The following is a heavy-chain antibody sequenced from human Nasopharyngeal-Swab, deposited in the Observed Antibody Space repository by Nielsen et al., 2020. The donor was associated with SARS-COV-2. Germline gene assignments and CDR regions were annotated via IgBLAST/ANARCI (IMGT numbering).Heavy chain of an antibody. D-gene: IGHD6-6*01. Sequence: GESLKISCAASGFTFSSYAMGWVRQAPGKGLEWVSAISGSGGSTYYADSVKGRFTISRDNSKNTLYLQMNSLRAEDTAVYYCAKRPYSSSSRLNWFDPWGQGTLVTVSS. CDR2: ISGSGGST. V-gene: IGHV3-23*01. CDR1: GFTFSSYA. CDR3: AKRPYSSSSRLNWFDP. J-gene: IGHJ5*02.